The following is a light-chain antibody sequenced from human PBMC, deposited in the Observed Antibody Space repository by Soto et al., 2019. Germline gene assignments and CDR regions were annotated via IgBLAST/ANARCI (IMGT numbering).Light chain of an antibody. J-gene: IGKJ1*01. CDR2: KAS. V-gene: IGKV1-5*03. CDR1: QSISGY. CDR3: QHYNSYSEA. Sequence: DVQMTQSPSSLSASVGDRVTITCRASQSISGYLNWYQQKSGKAPKLLIYKASTLKSGVPSRFSGSGSGTEFTLTISSLQPDDFATYYCQHYNSYSEAFGQGTKVDIK.